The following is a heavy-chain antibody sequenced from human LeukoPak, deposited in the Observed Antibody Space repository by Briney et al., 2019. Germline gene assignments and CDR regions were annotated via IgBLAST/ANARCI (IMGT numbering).Heavy chain of an antibody. D-gene: IGHD3-3*01. CDR2: ISGSGGST. V-gene: IGHV3-23*01. Sequence: TGGSLRLSCAASGFTFSSYAMSWVRQAPGKGLEWVSAISGSGGSTYYADSVKGRFTISRDNSKNTLYLQMNSLRAEDTAVYYCEKDRDFLRFLEWFHDYYGLDVWRQATTVTDSS. CDR1: GFTFSSYA. J-gene: IGHJ6*02. CDR3: EKDRDFLRFLEWFHDYYGLDV.